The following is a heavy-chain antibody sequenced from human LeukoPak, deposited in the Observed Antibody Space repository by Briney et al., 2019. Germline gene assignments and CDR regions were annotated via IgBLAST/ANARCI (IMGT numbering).Heavy chain of an antibody. D-gene: IGHD2-2*01. CDR3: ARDSTWMVPAATTPGFDY. V-gene: IGHV1-69*05. CDR1: GGTFSSYA. J-gene: IGHJ4*02. Sequence: SVKVSCKASGGTFSSYAISWVRQAPGQGLEWMGRIIPIFGTANCAQKFQGRVTITTDESTSTAYMELSSLRSEDTAVYYCARDSTWMVPAATTPGFDYWGQGTLVTVSS. CDR2: IIPIFGTA.